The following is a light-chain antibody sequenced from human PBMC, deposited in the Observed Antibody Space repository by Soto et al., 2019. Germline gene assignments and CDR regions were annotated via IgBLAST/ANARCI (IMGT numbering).Light chain of an antibody. V-gene: IGKV1-5*01. CDR1: QTISNW. CDR2: GAS. CDR3: QQYNSYPYT. J-gene: IGKJ2*01. Sequence: DIQMTQSPSTLSASAGDRVTITCRASQTISNWLAWYQQKPGKAPKLLIYGASSLESGVPSRFSGSGSGTEFTLTISSLQPDDFAPYYCQQYNSYPYTFGQGTKLEIK.